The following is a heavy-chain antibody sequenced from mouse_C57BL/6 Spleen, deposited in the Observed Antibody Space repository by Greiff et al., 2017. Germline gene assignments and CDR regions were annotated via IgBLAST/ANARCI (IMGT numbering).Heavy chain of an antibody. Sequence: EVHLVESEGGLVQPGSSMKLSCTASGFTFSDYYMAWVRQVPEKGLEWVANINYDDSSTYYLDSLKSRFIISRDNAKNMQYLQMSSLKSEDTATYYCAREDDDAMDYWGQGTSDTVSS. D-gene: IGHD2-12*01. CDR2: INYDDSST. J-gene: IGHJ4*01. CDR3: AREDDDAMDY. V-gene: IGHV5-16*01. CDR1: GFTFSDYY.